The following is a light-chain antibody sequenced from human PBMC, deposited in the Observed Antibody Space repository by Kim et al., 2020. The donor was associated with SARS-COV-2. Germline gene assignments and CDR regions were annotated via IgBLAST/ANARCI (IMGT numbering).Light chain of an antibody. Sequence: AATGDRVTITCRASQGIRSYLAWYQQKPGKAPKLLIYAASTLQSGVPSRFSGSGSGTDFTLTISCLQSEDFATYYCQQYYSYLITFGQGTRLEIK. CDR3: QQYYSYLIT. J-gene: IGKJ5*01. V-gene: IGKV1-8*01. CDR1: QGIRSY. CDR2: AAS.